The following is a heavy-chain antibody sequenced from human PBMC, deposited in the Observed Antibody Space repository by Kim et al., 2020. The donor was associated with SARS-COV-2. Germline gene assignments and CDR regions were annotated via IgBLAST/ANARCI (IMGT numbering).Heavy chain of an antibody. CDR3: AKEEYSSSWPLGVDAFDI. V-gene: IGHV3-9*01. J-gene: IGHJ3*02. Sequence: KGRFTISRDNAKNSLYLQMNSLRAEDTALYYCAKEEYSSSWPLGVDAFDIWGQGTMVTVSS. D-gene: IGHD6-13*01.